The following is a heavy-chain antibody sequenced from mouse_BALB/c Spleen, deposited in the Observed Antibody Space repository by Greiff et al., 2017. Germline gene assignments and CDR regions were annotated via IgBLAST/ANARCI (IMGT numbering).Heavy chain of an antibody. Sequence: QVQLQQSGAELVKPGASVKLSCKASGYTFTSYYMYWVKQRPGQGLEWIGEINPSNGGTNFNEKFKSKATLTVDKSSSPAYMQLSSLTSEDSAVYYCTRSGDGNYVWGAIDYWGQGTSVTVSS. CDR3: TRSGDGNYVWGAIDY. J-gene: IGHJ4*01. CDR1: GYTFTSYY. D-gene: IGHD2-1*01. V-gene: IGHV1S81*02. CDR2: INPSNGGT.